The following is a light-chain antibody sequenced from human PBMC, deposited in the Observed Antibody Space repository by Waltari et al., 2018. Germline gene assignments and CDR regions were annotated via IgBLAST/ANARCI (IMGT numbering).Light chain of an antibody. CDR2: DFS. V-gene: IGLV2-14*03. CDR3: GSYSGTTTYV. CDR1: GRDVGRYHY. J-gene: IGLJ1*01. Sequence: QSARAPPASVSGSPGQSITISCTGTGRDVGRYHYFSWYHQLPDKAPKVIIFDFSDRPSGVSTRFSGSKSGNTASLTISGLQAEDEADYYCGSYSGTTTYVFGTGTYVTVL.